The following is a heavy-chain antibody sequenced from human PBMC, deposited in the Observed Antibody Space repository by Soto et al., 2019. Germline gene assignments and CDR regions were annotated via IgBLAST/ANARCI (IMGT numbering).Heavy chain of an antibody. Sequence: QVQLVESGGGLVKPGGSLRLSCVASGFTFSDYYMSWIRQAPGKGLEWVSYISSSSSYTNYADSVKGRFTISRDNAXXSLYLQMKSLRAEDTAGYYCARDHHRYSGYDYVDYWGQGTLVTVSS. CDR3: ARDHHRYSGYDYVDY. V-gene: IGHV3-11*05. CDR1: GFTFSDYY. CDR2: ISSSSSYT. J-gene: IGHJ4*02. D-gene: IGHD5-12*01.